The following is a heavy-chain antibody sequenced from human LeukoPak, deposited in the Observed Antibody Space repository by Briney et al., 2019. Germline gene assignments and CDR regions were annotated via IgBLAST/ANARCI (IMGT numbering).Heavy chain of an antibody. Sequence: PSETLSLTCTVSGVSITSYYWSWIRQPPGKGLEWIGSIYHSGSTNDNPSLKSRVTTSVDTSKNQFSLKLSSVTAADAAVYYCARRGYYYDSSHYYYFDYWGQGTLVTVSS. CDR3: ARRGYYYDSSHYYYFDY. CDR1: GVSITSYY. V-gene: IGHV4-59*08. CDR2: IYHSGST. D-gene: IGHD3-22*01. J-gene: IGHJ4*02.